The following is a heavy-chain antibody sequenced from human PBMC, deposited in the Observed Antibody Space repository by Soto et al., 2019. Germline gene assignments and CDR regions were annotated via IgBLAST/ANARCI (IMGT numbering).Heavy chain of an antibody. D-gene: IGHD3-22*01. Sequence: EGSLRLSCAASGFTFSSYAMSWVRQAPGKGLEWVSAISGSGGSTYYADSVKGRFTISRDNSKNTLYLQMNSLRAEDTAVYYCAKVKYGKIEVVSILDYWGQGTLVTVSS. CDR1: GFTFSSYA. V-gene: IGHV3-23*01. J-gene: IGHJ4*02. CDR3: AKVKYGKIEVVSILDY. CDR2: ISGSGGST.